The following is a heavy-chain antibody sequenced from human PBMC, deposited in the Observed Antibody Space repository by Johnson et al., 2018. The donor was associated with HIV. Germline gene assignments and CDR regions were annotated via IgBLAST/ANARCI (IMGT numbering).Heavy chain of an antibody. D-gene: IGHD3-3*01. Sequence: VQLVESGGGVVRPGGSLRLSCAASGFTFDDYGMSWVRQAPGKGLEWVSGIYLNGGCTGYADSVKGRFTISRDNAKNSLYLQMNSLRAEDTALYYCAKDIRSGSGYYNDAFDIWGQGTMVTVSS. V-gene: IGHV3-20*04. J-gene: IGHJ3*02. CDR1: GFTFDDYG. CDR3: AKDIRSGSGYYNDAFDI. CDR2: IYLNGGCT.